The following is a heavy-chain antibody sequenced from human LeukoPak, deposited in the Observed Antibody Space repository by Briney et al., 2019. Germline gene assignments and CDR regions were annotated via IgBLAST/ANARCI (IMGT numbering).Heavy chain of an antibody. CDR1: GVSISSYN. CDR3: ARGDCSSTSCFTNWFDP. D-gene: IGHD2-2*02. CDR2: INHSGST. V-gene: IGHV4-59*01. J-gene: IGHJ5*02. Sequence: PSETLSLTCTVSGVSISSYNWNWIRQPPGKGLEWIGYINHSGSTNYNPSLKSRVSISLDTSENQFSLKLSSVTAADTAVYYCARGDCSSTSCFTNWFDPWGQGTLVTVSS.